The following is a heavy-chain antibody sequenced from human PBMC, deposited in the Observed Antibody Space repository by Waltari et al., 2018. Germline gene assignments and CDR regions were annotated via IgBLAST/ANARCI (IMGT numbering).Heavy chain of an antibody. CDR3: ARDEMHRTTWYHF. Sequence: EVQLVESGGGLVQPGGSLRLSCAVSGFTFSNYSMTWVRQAPGKGLEWVANIKQDGTEKYYVDSVKGRFSISRDNGKNLLYLHMNSLRADDTAVYYCARDEMHRTTWYHFWGQGTQVTVSS. J-gene: IGHJ4*02. D-gene: IGHD6-13*01. V-gene: IGHV3-7*04. CDR2: IKQDGTEK. CDR1: GFTFSNYS.